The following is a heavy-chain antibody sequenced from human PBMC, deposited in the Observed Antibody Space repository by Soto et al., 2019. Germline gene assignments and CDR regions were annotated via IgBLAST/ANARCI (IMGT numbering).Heavy chain of an antibody. CDR2: ISGSGGST. Sequence: GGSLRLSCAASGFTFSSYAMSRVRQAPGKGLEWVSAISGSGGSTYYADSVKGRFTISRDNSKNTLYLQMNSLRAEDTAVYYCAKASARGYSSSWYDKFDYWGQGTLVTVSS. CDR3: AKASARGYSSSWYDKFDY. V-gene: IGHV3-23*01. CDR1: GFTFSSYA. D-gene: IGHD6-13*01. J-gene: IGHJ4*02.